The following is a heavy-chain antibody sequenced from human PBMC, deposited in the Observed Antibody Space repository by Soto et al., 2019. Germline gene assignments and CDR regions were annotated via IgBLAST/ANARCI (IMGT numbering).Heavy chain of an antibody. V-gene: IGHV4-59*01. CDR2: IYYSGST. D-gene: IGHD5-18*01. Sequence: ETLSLTCTVSGGSISSYYWSWIRQPPGKGLEWIGYIYYSGSTNYNPSLKSRVTISVDTSKNQFSLKLSSVTAADTAVYYCARGYSYVFDYWGQGTLVTVSS. J-gene: IGHJ4*02. CDR1: GGSISSYY. CDR3: ARGYSYVFDY.